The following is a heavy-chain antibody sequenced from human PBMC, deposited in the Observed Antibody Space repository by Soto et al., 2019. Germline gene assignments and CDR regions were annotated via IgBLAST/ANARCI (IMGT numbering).Heavy chain of an antibody. Sequence: GSVKVSCKASGYTFTGYYMHWVRQAPGQGLEWMGWINPNSGGTNYAQKFQGWVTMTRDTSISTAYMELSRLRSDDTAVYYCARGDSVAWFTTGGMGVWGQGTTVTVSS. D-gene: IGHD3-10*01. V-gene: IGHV1-2*04. CDR1: GYTFTGYY. J-gene: IGHJ6*02. CDR2: INPNSGGT. CDR3: ARGDSVAWFTTGGMGV.